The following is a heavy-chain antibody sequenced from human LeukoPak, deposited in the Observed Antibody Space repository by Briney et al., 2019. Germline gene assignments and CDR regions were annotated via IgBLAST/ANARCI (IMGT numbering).Heavy chain of an antibody. CDR3: ARDLYSSSSPPLDY. Sequence: ESRKPSSKTSRVTFIVTSTTRAHDAPGKGPKSHSTISSSSSYIYYADSVKGRFTISRDNAKNSLYLQMNSLRAEDTAVYYCARDLYSSSSPPLDYWGQGTLVTVSS. V-gene: IGHV3-21*01. J-gene: IGHJ4*02. D-gene: IGHD6-13*01. CDR2: ISSSSSYI. CDR1: RVTFIVTS.